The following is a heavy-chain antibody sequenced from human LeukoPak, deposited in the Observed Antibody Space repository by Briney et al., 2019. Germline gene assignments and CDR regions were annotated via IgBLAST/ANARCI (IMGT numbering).Heavy chain of an antibody. CDR2: IGSTSGVI. V-gene: IGHV3-48*01. J-gene: IGHJ3*02. CDR3: ARETEYAFDI. Sequence: GGSLRLSRAASGFTFNGYSMNWFRRAPGKGLEWISYIGSTSGVILYADSVKGRFSISRDNAKNSLYLQMNSLRAEDTAVYFCARETEYAFDIWGQGTLVTVSP. CDR1: GFTFNGYS. D-gene: IGHD2-2*01.